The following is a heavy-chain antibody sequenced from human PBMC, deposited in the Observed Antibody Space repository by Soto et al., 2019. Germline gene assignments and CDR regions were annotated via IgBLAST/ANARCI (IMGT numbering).Heavy chain of an antibody. J-gene: IGHJ1*01. Sequence: PSETLSRTCAVCGGSIISIYHWAWIRQSPGRGLEWIASIYHTGTTYYTPSLESRVTISVDTSKNQFSLRLSSVTAADTAVYFCGTTDNVGYYQHFGQGNLVTVSS. CDR1: GGSIISIYH. CDR2: IYHTGTT. CDR3: GTTDNVGYYQH. D-gene: IGHD3-10*02. V-gene: IGHV4-38-2*01.